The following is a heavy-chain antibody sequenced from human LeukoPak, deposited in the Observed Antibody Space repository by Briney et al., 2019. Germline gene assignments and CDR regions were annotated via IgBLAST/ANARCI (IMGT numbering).Heavy chain of an antibody. V-gene: IGHV4-59*06. Sequence: SETLSLTCTVSGGSISSYYWSWIRQHPGKGLEWIGYIYYSGSTYYNPSLKSRVTISVDTSKNQFSLKLSSVTAADTAVYYCAREGGYYDSSDAFDIWGQGTMVTVSS. CDR2: IYYSGST. J-gene: IGHJ3*02. D-gene: IGHD3-22*01. CDR3: AREGGYYDSSDAFDI. CDR1: GGSISSYY.